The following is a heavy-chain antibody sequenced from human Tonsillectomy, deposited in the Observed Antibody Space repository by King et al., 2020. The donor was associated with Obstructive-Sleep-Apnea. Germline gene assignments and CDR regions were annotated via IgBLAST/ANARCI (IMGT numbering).Heavy chain of an antibody. Sequence: QLQESGPGQVKPSETLSLTCSVSVGSITMAGNNCNWIRHRPGKGREWIGYIYDSGKTYYNPSLKSRGIIAVDTSKNQFSLKLKSVPAADTAIYYCARELMQPSYRMDHWGQGTLVTVSS. D-gene: IGHD2-8*01. J-gene: IGHJ4*02. CDR1: VGSITMAGNN. CDR2: IYDSGKT. CDR3: ARELMQPSYRMDH. V-gene: IGHV4-31*03.